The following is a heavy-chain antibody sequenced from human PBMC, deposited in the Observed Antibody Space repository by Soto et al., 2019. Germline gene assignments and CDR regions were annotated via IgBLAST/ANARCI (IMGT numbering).Heavy chain of an antibody. CDR3: ARERPIRATYYDFWSGYPDAYYYMDV. Sequence: SETLSLTCTVSGCSISSGGYYWSWIRQHPGKGLEWIGYIYYSGSTNYNPSLKSRVTISVDTSKNQFSLKLSSVTAADTAVYYCARERPIRATYYDFWSGYPDAYYYMDVWGKGTTVTVSS. J-gene: IGHJ6*03. CDR2: IYYSGST. CDR1: GCSISSGGYY. D-gene: IGHD3-3*01. V-gene: IGHV4-61*08.